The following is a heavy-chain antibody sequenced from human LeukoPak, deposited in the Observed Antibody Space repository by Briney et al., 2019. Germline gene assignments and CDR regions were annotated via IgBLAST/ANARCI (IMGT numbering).Heavy chain of an antibody. V-gene: IGHV3-30*18. D-gene: IGHD2-2*01. CDR3: AKDEGPYCSSTSCYPDDY. Sequence: PGRSLRLSCAASGFTFSSYGMHWVRQAPGKGLEWGAVISYDGSNKYYADSVKGRFTISRDNSKNTLYLQMNSLRAEDTAVYYCAKDEGPYCSSTSCYPDDYWGQGTLVTVSS. J-gene: IGHJ4*02. CDR1: GFTFSSYG. CDR2: ISYDGSNK.